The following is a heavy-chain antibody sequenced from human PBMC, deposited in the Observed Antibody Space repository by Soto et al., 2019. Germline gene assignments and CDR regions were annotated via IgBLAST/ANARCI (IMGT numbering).Heavy chain of an antibody. CDR1: GGALISGESY. V-gene: IGHV4-30-4*01. CDR2: LYYTGST. J-gene: IGHJ4*02. CDR3: VRGPSSVVSGYFDY. D-gene: IGHD2-21*01. Sequence: QVHLQESGPGLVKPSQTLSLTCTVSGGALISGESYWSWIRQSPGTGLEWIGYLYYTGSTYYNPSLKSRVFMSVDTSRNQFSLRLSSVTAADTAMYYCVRGPSSVVSGYFDYWGQGTLVTVSS.